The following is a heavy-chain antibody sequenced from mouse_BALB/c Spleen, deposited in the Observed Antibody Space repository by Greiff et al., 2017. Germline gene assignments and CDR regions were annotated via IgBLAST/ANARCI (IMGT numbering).Heavy chain of an antibody. CDR1: GFTFTAYY. J-gene: IGHJ4*01. V-gene: IGHV7-3*02. D-gene: IGHD2-4*01. CDR2: IRNKANGYTT. CDR3: ARDSDYDVDYYAMDY. Sequence: MLVESGGGLVQPGGSLRLSCATSGFTFTAYYMSWVRPPPGKALEWLGFIRNKANGYTTEYSASVKGRFTISRDNSQSILYLQMNTLRAEDSATYYCARDSDYDVDYYAMDYWGQGTSVTVSS.